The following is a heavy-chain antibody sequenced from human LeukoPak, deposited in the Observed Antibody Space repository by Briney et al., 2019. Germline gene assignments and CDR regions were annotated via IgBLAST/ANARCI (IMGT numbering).Heavy chain of an antibody. CDR2: ISHSGST. J-gene: IGHJ4*02. D-gene: IGHD3-9*01. CDR1: RYSISSGYY. V-gene: IGHV4-38-2*02. Sequence: PSETLSLTCTVSRYSISSGYYWGWIRPPPGKGLEWIGSISHSGSTYYNPSLKSRVTISVDTSKNQFSLKLSSVTAADTAVYYCARLGDILTGYRDDYWGQGTLVTVSS. CDR3: ARLGDILTGYRDDY.